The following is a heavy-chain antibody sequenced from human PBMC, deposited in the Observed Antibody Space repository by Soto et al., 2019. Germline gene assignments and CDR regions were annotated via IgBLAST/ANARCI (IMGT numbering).Heavy chain of an antibody. D-gene: IGHD3-22*01. CDR3: ARGGVIVVGLDV. Sequence: VPLVESGGGLVQPGGSLSLSCAGTGFTFSTYWMQWVRQVPGTGLEWVSRVKTDGTNTGYADSVKGRFTISRDKAKNTLYLEMNNLRADDTAVYYCARGGVIVVGLDVWGQGTTVTVSS. CDR2: VKTDGTNT. J-gene: IGHJ6*02. CDR1: GFTFSTYW. V-gene: IGHV3-74*01.